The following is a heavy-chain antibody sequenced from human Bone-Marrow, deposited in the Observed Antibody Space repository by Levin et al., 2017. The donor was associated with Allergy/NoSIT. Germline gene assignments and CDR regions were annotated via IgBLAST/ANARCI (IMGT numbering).Heavy chain of an antibody. J-gene: IGHJ4*02. CDR3: AKSGCSGGSCSLDY. Sequence: GESLKISCAASGFTFSSYWMHWVRQAPGKGLVWVSRINSDGTSTIYADSVKGRLTISRDNAKNTLYLQMNSLGAEDTAVYYCAKSGCSGGSCSLDYWGQGTLVTVSS. V-gene: IGHV3-74*01. D-gene: IGHD2-15*01. CDR1: GFTFSSYW. CDR2: INSDGTST.